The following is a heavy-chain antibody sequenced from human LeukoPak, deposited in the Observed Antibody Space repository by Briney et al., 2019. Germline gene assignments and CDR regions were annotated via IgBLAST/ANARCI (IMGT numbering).Heavy chain of an antibody. D-gene: IGHD4-23*01. CDR2: IASDGSST. J-gene: IGHJ4*02. V-gene: IGHV3-74*01. CDR1: GFTFSSYW. Sequence: GGSLRLSCAASGFTFSSYWMNWIRQAPGKGLVWVSRIASDGSSTTYADSVKGRFSISRDNAKNTLYLQMNSLRVEDTAVYYCARGRPHGNDYWGQGTLVTVSS. CDR3: ARGRPHGNDY.